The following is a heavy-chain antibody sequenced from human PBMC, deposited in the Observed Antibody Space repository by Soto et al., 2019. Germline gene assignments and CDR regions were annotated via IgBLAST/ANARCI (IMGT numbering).Heavy chain of an antibody. Sequence: AAVKSCSNASGYTFTDNYIQWVRPAPGQVREDMGWLSPKSGGEAHAQKFRGRVTMTRDTSVNSSYLHLSSLTSDDTAVYYCATALPFCHYEFQSDLFDFRGQGTLVTV. CDR1: GYTFTDNY. J-gene: IGHJ4*02. V-gene: IGHV1-2*02. CDR2: LSPKSGGE. CDR3: ATALPFCHYEFQSDLFDF. D-gene: IGHD3-3*01.